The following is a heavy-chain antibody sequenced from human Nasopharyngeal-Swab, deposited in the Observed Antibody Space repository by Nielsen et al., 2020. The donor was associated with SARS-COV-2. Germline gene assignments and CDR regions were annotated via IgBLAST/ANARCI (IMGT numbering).Heavy chain of an antibody. CDR2: IYTSGST. CDR1: GGSISSGSYY. D-gene: IGHD4-11*01. CDR3: ARDGHSNYDYYCMDV. V-gene: IGHV4-61*02. J-gene: IGHJ6*03. Sequence: SETLSLTCTVSGGSISSGSYYWSWIRQPAGKGLEWIGRIYTSGSTNYNPSLKSRVTISVDTSKNQFSLKLSSVTAADTAVYYCARDGHSNYDYYCMDVWGKGTTVTVSS.